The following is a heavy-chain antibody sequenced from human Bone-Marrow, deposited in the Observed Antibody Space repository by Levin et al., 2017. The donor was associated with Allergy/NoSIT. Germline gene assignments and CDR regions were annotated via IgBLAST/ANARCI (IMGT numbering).Heavy chain of an antibody. CDR1: GDSLSSVITY. Sequence: SSETLSLTCTVSGDSLSSVITYWAWIRQPAGKGLEWIGRIWTSGSTNYSPSLQSRVTISMDTSKHQFSLRLSSVTAADAAVYYCARAPSGGGSYNWVDAWGQGTLVTVSS. CDR2: IWTSGST. CDR3: ARAPSGGGSYNWVDA. V-gene: IGHV4-61*02. J-gene: IGHJ5*02. D-gene: IGHD2-15*01.